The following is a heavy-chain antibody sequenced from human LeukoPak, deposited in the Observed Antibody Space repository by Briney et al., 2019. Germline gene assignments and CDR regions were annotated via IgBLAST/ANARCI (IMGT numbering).Heavy chain of an antibody. CDR3: ARGILWFGENIDY. D-gene: IGHD3-10*01. J-gene: IGHJ4*02. CDR2: ISAHNGDT. Sequence: ASVKVSCKASGYTFTTYGISWVRQAPGQGLEWMGWISAHNGDTKFAEKFQGRVILTTDTPTTTANMELRSLRSDDTAVYYCARGILWFGENIDYWGQGTLVTVSS. V-gene: IGHV1-18*01. CDR1: GYTFTTYG.